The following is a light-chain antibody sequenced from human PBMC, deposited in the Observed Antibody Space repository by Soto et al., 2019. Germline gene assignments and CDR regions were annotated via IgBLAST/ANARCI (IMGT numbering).Light chain of an antibody. J-gene: IGLJ2*01. CDR1: SGDVGAYTY. V-gene: IGLV2-14*01. Sequence: QSALTQPAYVSGSPGQSITISCTGTSGDVGAYTYVSWYQQHPGKAPKFMIFEVSDRPSGVSNRCSGSKSGNTASLTISGLQSEDEADYYCSSYTTSNTLVFGGGTKLAVL. CDR3: SSYTTSNTLV. CDR2: EVS.